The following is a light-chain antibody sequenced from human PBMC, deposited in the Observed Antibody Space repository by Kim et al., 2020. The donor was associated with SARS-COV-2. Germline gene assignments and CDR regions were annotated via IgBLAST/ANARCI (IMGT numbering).Light chain of an antibody. CDR1: QSISMW. J-gene: IGKJ5*01. Sequence: AGVGDRVTVSRRASQSISMWLAWYQQKPGKAPKLVIYDASTLESGVPSTFSGSGAGTEFTLTISSLQPDDIATYYCQQYHTYPITFGQGTRLEIK. CDR2: DAS. V-gene: IGKV1-5*01. CDR3: QQYHTYPIT.